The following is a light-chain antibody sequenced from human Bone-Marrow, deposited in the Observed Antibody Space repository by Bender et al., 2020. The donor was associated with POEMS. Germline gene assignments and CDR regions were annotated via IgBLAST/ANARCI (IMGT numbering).Light chain of an antibody. Sequence: SYELTQPPSVSVSPGQTARITCSGDALPQQYAYWYQQKAGQAPVLVIYKDSERPSGIPERFSGSTSGTTVTLTINGVQAEDEADYYCQSADSSGTYRFLVFGGGTKLTVL. CDR1: ALPQQY. CDR3: QSADSSGTYRFLV. CDR2: KDS. J-gene: IGLJ2*01. V-gene: IGLV3-25*03.